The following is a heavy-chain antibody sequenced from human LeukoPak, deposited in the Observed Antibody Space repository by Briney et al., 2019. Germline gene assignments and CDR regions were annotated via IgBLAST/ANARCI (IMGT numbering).Heavy chain of an antibody. D-gene: IGHD3-10*01. CDR2: IYYSGST. CDR3: ARQGAMVRGANFDY. CDR1: GGSISSGDYY. Sequence: SQTLSLTCTVSGGSISSGDYYWSWIRQPPGKGLEWIGYIYYSGSTYYNPSLKSRVTISVDTSKNQFSLKLSSVTAADTAVYYCARQGAMVRGANFDYWGQGTLVTVSS. J-gene: IGHJ4*02. V-gene: IGHV4-30-4*08.